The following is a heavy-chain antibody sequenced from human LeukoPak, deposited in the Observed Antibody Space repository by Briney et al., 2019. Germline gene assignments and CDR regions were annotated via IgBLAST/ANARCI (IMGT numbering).Heavy chain of an antibody. J-gene: IGHJ3*02. CDR2: IYYSGRT. CDR1: GGSISSHY. CDR3: ARADGAAVREGAFDI. V-gene: IGHV4-59*11. Sequence: SETLSLTCTVSGGSISSHYWSWIRQPPGKGLEWIGYIYYSGRTNYNPSLKSRVTISVDTSKNQFSLKLSSVTAADTAVYYCARADGAAVREGAFDIWGQGTMVTVSA. D-gene: IGHD6-13*01.